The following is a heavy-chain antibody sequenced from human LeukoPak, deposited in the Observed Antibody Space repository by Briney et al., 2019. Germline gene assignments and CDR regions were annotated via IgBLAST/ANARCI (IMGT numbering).Heavy chain of an antibody. V-gene: IGHV4-39*07. D-gene: IGHD6-13*01. CDR1: GGSISSSSYY. Sequence: PSETLSLTCTVSGGSISSSSYYWGWIRQPPGKGLEWIGSIYYSGSTYYNPSLKSRVTISLDTSKNQFSLKLSSVTAADTAVYYCARGSSSWLDYYMDVWGKGTTVTASS. CDR2: IYYSGST. J-gene: IGHJ6*03. CDR3: ARGSSSWLDYYMDV.